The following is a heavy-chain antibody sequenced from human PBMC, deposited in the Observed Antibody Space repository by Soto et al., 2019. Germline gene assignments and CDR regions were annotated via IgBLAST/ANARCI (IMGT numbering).Heavy chain of an antibody. Sequence: GGSLRLSCAASGFTFSSYAMSWVRQAPGKGLEWVSTIIGIGGITYYADSVKGRFIISRDNSKNMLYLQINSLRAEDTAVYYCAKEGLGRTAGNSPTFDYWGQGTLVTVYS. CDR3: AKEGLGRTAGNSPTFDY. CDR2: IIGIGGIT. J-gene: IGHJ4*02. CDR1: GFTFSSYA. D-gene: IGHD1-1*01. V-gene: IGHV3-23*01.